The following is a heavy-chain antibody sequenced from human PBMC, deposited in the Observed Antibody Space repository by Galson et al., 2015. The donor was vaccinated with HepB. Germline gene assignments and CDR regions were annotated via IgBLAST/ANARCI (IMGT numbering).Heavy chain of an antibody. J-gene: IGHJ5*02. Sequence: QSGAEVKKPGESLSIACKGSGYNFTTYWISWVRQMPGKGLEWMGKIDPSDSSTKYSPSFQGHVTISVDKSINTAYLQWSSLQASDTAMYYCALDYDILTTYRYKTFDPWGQGTLVTVSS. CDR2: IDPSDSST. D-gene: IGHD3-9*01. V-gene: IGHV5-10-1*01. CDR1: GYNFTTYW. CDR3: ALDYDILTTYRYKTFDP.